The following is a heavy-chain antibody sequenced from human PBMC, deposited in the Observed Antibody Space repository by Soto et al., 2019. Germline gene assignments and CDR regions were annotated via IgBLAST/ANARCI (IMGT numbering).Heavy chain of an antibody. CDR1: GFIFDDYG. CDR3: AKSQSPMVRGVIEAFDY. Sequence: GGSLRLSCVASGFIFDDYGMNWVRQVPGKGLEWVSGINWNGGTTHYADSVKGRFTISRDNAKNSLYLQMNSLRAEDTALYYCAKSQSPMVRGVIEAFDYWGQGTLVTV. D-gene: IGHD3-10*01. J-gene: IGHJ4*02. V-gene: IGHV3-20*04. CDR2: INWNGGTT.